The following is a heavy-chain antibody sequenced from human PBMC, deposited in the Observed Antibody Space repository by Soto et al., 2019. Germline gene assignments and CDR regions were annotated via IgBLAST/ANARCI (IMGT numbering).Heavy chain of an antibody. CDR1: GDSISSSSYY. D-gene: IGHD3-10*01. CDR3: AREAHGPFITMVRGAIITPVYGMDV. V-gene: IGHV4-39*07. CDR2: INHSGST. J-gene: IGHJ6*02. Sequence: PSETLSLTCTVSGDSISSSSYYWGWIRQPPGKGLEWIGQINHSGSTNYNPSLKSRVTISVDTSKNQFSRKLSSVTAADTAVYYCAREAHGPFITMVRGAIITPVYGMDVWGQGTTVPVSS.